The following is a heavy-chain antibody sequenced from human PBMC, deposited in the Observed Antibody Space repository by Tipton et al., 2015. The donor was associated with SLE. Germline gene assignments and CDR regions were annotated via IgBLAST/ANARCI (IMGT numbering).Heavy chain of an antibody. D-gene: IGHD6-19*01. CDR1: GYTFTTYG. CDR3: AIAVAGTLFFDY. CDR2: ISVYNGNT. Sequence: QLVQSGAEVKKPGASVKVSCKASGYTFTTYGTSWVRQAPGQGLGWMGWISVYNGNTNYAQKLQGRVTMTTDTSTSTAYMELRSLRSDDTAVYYCAIAVAGTLFFDYWGQGTLVAVSS. J-gene: IGHJ4*02. V-gene: IGHV1-18*01.